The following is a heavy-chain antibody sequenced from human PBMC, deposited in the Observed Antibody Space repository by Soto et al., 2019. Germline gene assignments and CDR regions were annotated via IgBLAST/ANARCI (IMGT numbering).Heavy chain of an antibody. D-gene: IGHD6-6*01. J-gene: IGHJ4*02. V-gene: IGHV1-2*02. Sequence: ASVKVSCKASGYTFTNYDIYWVRQAPGQGLEWMGWIYPTSGDTNYAQKFQGRVTMTRYTSISTAYMELSSLRSDDTAVYYCATGRDRGSSESSFDYWGQGTLVTVSS. CDR1: GYTFTNYD. CDR3: ATGRDRGSSESSFDY. CDR2: IYPTSGDT.